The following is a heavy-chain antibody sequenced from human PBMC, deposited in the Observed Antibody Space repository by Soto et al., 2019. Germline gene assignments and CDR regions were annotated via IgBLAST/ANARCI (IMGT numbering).Heavy chain of an antibody. D-gene: IGHD1-26*01. CDR1: GFIFSDHY. CDR3: ARASGRYSQFDY. V-gene: IGHV3-72*01. J-gene: IGHJ4*02. CDR2: IRKNGNSYTA. Sequence: PGGSLRLSCAASGFIFSDHYIDWVRQAPGKGLEWVGRIRKNGNSYTAEYAASVKGRFTISRDDSKNSLYLQMSSLKREDTAVYYCARASGRYSQFDYWGQGTLVTVSS.